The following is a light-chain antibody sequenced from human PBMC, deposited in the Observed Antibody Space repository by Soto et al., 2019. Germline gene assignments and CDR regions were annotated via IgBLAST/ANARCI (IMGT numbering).Light chain of an antibody. V-gene: IGLV2-11*01. Sequence: QSALTQPRSVSGSPGQSVTISCSGTSSDVGGYDYVSWYQQHPGNAPKLMIYDVSERPSGVPDRFSGSKSGNTASLTISGLRAEDEADYYCCSYRGRYRVWVFGGGTKVTVL. CDR1: SSDVGGYDY. J-gene: IGLJ3*02. CDR2: DVS. CDR3: CSYRGRYRVWV.